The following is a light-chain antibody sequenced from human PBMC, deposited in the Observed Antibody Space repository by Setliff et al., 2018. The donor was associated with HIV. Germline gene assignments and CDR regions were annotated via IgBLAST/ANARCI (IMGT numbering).Light chain of an antibody. CDR2: EVN. J-gene: IGLJ1*01. CDR3: CSYAGSNIFVV. Sequence: QPALTQPPSVSGSPGQSIIISCTGTTSDIGSYNRVSWYQQRPGTAPKLIIYEVNKRPSGVSNRFSGSKSGTTASLAISGLQADDEADYYCCSYAGSNIFVVFGTGTKVTVL. V-gene: IGLV2-23*02. CDR1: TSDIGSYNR.